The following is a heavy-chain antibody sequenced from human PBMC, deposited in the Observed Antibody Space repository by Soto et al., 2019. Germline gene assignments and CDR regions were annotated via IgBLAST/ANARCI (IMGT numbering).Heavy chain of an antibody. D-gene: IGHD2-21*02. CDR2: ISYDGSNK. Sequence: QVQLVESGGGVVQPGRSLRLSCAASGFTFSSYGMHWVRQAPGKGLEWVAVISYDGSNKYYADSVKGRFTISRDNSKNTLYLHMNSRRAADTAVYYCAKDLESVVVTATLGMDVWGQGNTVPVSS. CDR3: AKDLESVVVTATLGMDV. CDR1: GFTFSSYG. V-gene: IGHV3-30*18. J-gene: IGHJ6*02.